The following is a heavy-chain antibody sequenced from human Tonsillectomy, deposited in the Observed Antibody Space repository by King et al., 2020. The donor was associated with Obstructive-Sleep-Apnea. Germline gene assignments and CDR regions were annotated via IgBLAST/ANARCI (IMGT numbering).Heavy chain of an antibody. D-gene: IGHD2-15*01. Sequence: VQLVESGGGLVQPGGSLRLFCAASGCTFNSYSMNGVRQAPGKGVEWVLFISSSSNIINYAYSAKGRFTISRDNAKNSRFLQMNSLRAEDTAGYYCAREGHRGGYYYYYGMDVWGQGTTVTVSS. V-gene: IGHV3-48*01. CDR3: AREGHRGGYYYYYGMDV. J-gene: IGHJ6*02. CDR1: GCTFNSYS. CDR2: ISSSSNII.